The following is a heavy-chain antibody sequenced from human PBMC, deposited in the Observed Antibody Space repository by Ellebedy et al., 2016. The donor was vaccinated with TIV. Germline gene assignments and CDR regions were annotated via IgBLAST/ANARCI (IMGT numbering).Heavy chain of an antibody. CDR2: FDPEDGET. J-gene: IGHJ4*02. V-gene: IGHV1-24*01. CDR1: GYTLTDLS. D-gene: IGHD1-26*01. Sequence: ASVKVSCKVSGYTLTDLSMHWVRQAPGKGLEWMGGFDPEDGETIYAQKFQGRVTMTEDTSTDTAYMELSSLRSEDTAVYYCATDPSGSYGGNSFDYWGQGTLVTVSS. CDR3: ATDPSGSYGGNSFDY.